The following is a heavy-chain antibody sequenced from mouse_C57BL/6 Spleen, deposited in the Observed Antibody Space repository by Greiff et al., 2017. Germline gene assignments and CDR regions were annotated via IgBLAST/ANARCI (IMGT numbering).Heavy chain of an antibody. CDR3: ARNWDVDY. Sequence: VQLQQSGPELVKPGASVKISCKASGYSFTGYYMNWVKQSPEKSLEWIGEINPSTGGTTYNQKFKAKATLTVDKSSSTAYMQLKSLTSEDSAVYYCARNWDVDYWGQGTTLIVSS. CDR2: INPSTGGT. J-gene: IGHJ2*01. V-gene: IGHV1-42*01. D-gene: IGHD4-1*01. CDR1: GYSFTGYY.